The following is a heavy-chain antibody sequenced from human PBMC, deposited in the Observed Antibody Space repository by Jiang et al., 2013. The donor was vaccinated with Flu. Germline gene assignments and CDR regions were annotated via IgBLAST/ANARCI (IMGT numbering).Heavy chain of an antibody. J-gene: IGHJ4*02. CDR1: GFTFSNAW. CDR2: IKSKTDGGTT. CDR3: TTGSSSWYYFDY. Sequence: VQLLESGGGLVKPGGSLRLSCAASGFTFSNAWMSWVRQAPGKGLEWVGRIKSKTDGGTTDYAAPVKGRFTISRDDSKNTLYLQMNSLKTEDTAVYYCTTGSSSWYYFDYWGQGTLVTVSS. D-gene: IGHD6-13*01. V-gene: IGHV3-15*01.